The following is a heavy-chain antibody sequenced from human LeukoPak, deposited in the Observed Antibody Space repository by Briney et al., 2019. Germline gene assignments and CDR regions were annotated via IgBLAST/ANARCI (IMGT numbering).Heavy chain of an antibody. J-gene: IGHJ4*02. CDR3: ASRYNWNYIGYYFDY. Sequence: SETLSLTCAVSGYSISSGYYWGWIRQPPGKGLAWIGSIYHSGSTYYNPSLKSRVTISVDTSKNQFSLKLSSVTAADTAVYYCASRYNWNYIGYYFDYWGQGTLVTVSS. CDR2: IYHSGST. D-gene: IGHD1-7*01. V-gene: IGHV4-38-2*01. CDR1: GYSISSGYY.